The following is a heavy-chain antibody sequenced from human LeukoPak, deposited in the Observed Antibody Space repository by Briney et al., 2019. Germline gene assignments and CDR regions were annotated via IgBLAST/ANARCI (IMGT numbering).Heavy chain of an antibody. J-gene: IGHJ4*02. CDR1: GFTFSSYA. Sequence: GGSLRLSCAASGFTFSSYAMSWVRQAPGKGLEWVSAISGSGGSTYYADSVKGRFTISRDNSKNTLYLQMNSLRAEDTAVYYCAKDYYYDSSGYYYFDYWGQGTLVTVSS. D-gene: IGHD3-22*01. CDR2: ISGSGGST. V-gene: IGHV3-23*01. CDR3: AKDYYYDSSGYYYFDY.